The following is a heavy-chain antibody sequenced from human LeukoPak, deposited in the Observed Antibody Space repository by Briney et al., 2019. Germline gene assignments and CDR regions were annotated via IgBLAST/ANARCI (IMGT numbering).Heavy chain of an antibody. J-gene: IGHJ4*02. Sequence: GGSLRLSCAASGFTFSTYAMNWVRQAPGKGLEWVSGISGSGDNTNYTDSVKGRFTISRDNSKDTLYLQMNNLRAEDTAVYYCAKERSSGVYRLFDYWGQGTLVTVSS. CDR1: GFTFSTYA. V-gene: IGHV3-23*01. D-gene: IGHD3-22*01. CDR3: AKERSSGVYRLFDY. CDR2: ISGSGDNT.